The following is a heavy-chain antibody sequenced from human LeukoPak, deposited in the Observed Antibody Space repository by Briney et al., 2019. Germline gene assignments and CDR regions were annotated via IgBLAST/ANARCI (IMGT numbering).Heavy chain of an antibody. CDR1: GFTFDDYA. Sequence: GGSLRLSCAASGFTFDDYAMHWVRQAPGKGLEWVSGISWNSGSIGYADSVKGRFTISRDNAKNSLYLQMNSLRAEDTAVYYCARDCTVTSNDYWGQGTLVTVSS. V-gene: IGHV3-9*01. D-gene: IGHD4-11*01. J-gene: IGHJ4*02. CDR3: ARDCTVTSNDY. CDR2: ISWNSGSI.